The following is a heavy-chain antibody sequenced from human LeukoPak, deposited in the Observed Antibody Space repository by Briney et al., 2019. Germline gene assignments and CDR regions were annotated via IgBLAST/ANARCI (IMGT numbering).Heavy chain of an antibody. CDR2: IYSGATT. V-gene: IGHV3-53*01. Sequence: GSLRLSCAASGFTVSTKYMNWVRQAPGKGLEWVSIIYSGATTYYADSVQGRFTISRDTSKNTVSLQMNSLRAEDTAVYFCARVGDHFHWNLDLWGRGTLVTVSS. J-gene: IGHJ2*01. D-gene: IGHD3-3*02. CDR3: ARVGDHFHWNLDL. CDR1: GFTVSTKY.